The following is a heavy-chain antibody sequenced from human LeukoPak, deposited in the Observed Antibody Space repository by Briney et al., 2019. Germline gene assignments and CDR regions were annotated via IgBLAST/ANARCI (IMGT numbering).Heavy chain of an antibody. CDR2: IYHSGST. J-gene: IGHJ4*02. Sequence: SETLSLTCTVSGYSISSGYYWGWIRQPPGKGLEWIGSIYHSGSTYYNPSLKSRVTISVDTSKNQFSLKLSSVTAADTAVYYCASPIRDGYNWGYWGQXXXXXVSX. D-gene: IGHD5-24*01. V-gene: IGHV4-38-2*02. CDR3: ASPIRDGYNWGY. CDR1: GYSISSGYY.